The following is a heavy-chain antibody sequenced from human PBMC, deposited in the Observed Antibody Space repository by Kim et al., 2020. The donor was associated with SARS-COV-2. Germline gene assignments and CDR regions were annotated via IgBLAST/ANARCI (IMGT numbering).Heavy chain of an antibody. CDR3: ARVPRYYGGKGNWYFDL. D-gene: IGHD4-17*01. V-gene: IGHV4-61*01. Sequence: SETLSLTCTVSGGSVSSGSYYWSWIRQPPGKGLEWIGYIYYSGSTNYNPSLKSRVTISVDTSKNQFSLKLSSVTAADTAVYYCARVPRYYGGKGNWYFDLWGRGTLVTVSS. CDR1: GGSVSSGSYY. J-gene: IGHJ2*01. CDR2: IYYSGST.